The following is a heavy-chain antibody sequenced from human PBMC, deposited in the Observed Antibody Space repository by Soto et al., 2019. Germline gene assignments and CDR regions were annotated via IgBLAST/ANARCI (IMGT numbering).Heavy chain of an antibody. CDR1: GGTFGSYT. CDR3: ARDPDGSGRREDY. Sequence: QVQLVQSGAELKKPGSSVKVSCKASGGTFGSYTFSWVRQAPGQGLEWMGRVVPLLGITNYAQKFQGRVTITADKSMPTAYMELSSLRTEDTAMYYCARDPDGSGRREDYWGQGTLVTVSS. D-gene: IGHD3-10*01. V-gene: IGHV1-69*08. CDR2: VVPLLGIT. J-gene: IGHJ4*02.